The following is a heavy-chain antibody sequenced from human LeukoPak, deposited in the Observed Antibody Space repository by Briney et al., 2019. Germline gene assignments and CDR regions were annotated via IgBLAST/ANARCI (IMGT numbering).Heavy chain of an antibody. CDR2: IYYSGST. CDR3: ASPRFKYGNESRGYYSPDNWFAP. V-gene: IGHV4-59*08. Sequence: SETLSLTCTVSGGSISSYYWSWIRQPPGKGLEWIGYIYYSGSTNYNPSLKSRVTISVDTSKNQFSLKLSSVTAAATAVYYCASPRFKYGNESRGYYSPDNWFAPWGQGTLVTVPS. J-gene: IGHJ5*02. CDR1: GGSISSYY. D-gene: IGHD3-22*01.